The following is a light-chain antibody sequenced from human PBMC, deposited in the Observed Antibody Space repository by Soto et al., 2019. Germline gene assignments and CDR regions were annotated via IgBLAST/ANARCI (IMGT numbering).Light chain of an antibody. CDR1: QSVTSS. Sequence: VMTQTQVTLSASPGERHTLCCRASQSVTSSLAWYQQRLGQXPRXXIYGASTRATGVPARFSGSGSGTVLTITISSLQSEDCDVDYGQQYRTWPRTFCQGTKVDVK. V-gene: IGKV3-15*01. J-gene: IGKJ1*01. CDR2: GAS. CDR3: QQYRTWPRT.